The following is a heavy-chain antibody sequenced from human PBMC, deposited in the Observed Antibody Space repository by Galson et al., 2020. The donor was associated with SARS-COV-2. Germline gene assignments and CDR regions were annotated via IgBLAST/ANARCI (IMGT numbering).Heavy chain of an antibody. V-gene: IGHV3-48*04. D-gene: IGHD3-10*01. J-gene: IGHJ6*04. CDR3: ARDHYYTSGSQGTIDHYDYYGLDV. Sequence: GGSLRLSCAASGFTFSTYNMNWVRQAPGKGLAWVSYINSGSSTIYYADSVKGRFTISRDNAKNSLYLQMNSLRAEDTAIYYCARDHYYTSGSQGTIDHYDYYGLDVWGKGTTVAVSS. CDR1: GFTFSTYN. CDR2: INSGSSTI.